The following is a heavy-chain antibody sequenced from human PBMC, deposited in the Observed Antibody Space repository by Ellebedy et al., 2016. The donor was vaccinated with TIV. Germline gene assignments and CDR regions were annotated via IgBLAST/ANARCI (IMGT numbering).Heavy chain of an antibody. V-gene: IGHV3-30*04. D-gene: IGHD6-13*01. CDR2: ISYDGSNK. CDR1: GFTFSSYA. Sequence: GGSLRLXXAASGFTFSSYAMHWVRQAPGKGLEWVAVISYDGSNKYYTDSVKGRFTISRDNSKNTLYLQLNSLRAEETAVNYCARVGIWYSSSWYYYYYGMGVWGQGTTVTVSS. CDR3: ARVGIWYSSSWYYYYYGMGV. J-gene: IGHJ6*02.